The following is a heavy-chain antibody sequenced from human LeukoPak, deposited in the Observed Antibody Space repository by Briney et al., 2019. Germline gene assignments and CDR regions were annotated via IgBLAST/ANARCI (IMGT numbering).Heavy chain of an antibody. CDR3: ARDPTVRGVRSPIYYFDY. CDR2: INPNSGGT. D-gene: IGHD3-10*01. J-gene: IGHJ4*02. Sequence: ASVKVSCTASGYTYTGYYMHWVRQAPGQGLEWMGWINPNSGGTNYAQKFQGRVTMTRDTSISTAYMELSRLRSDDTAVYYCARDPTVRGVRSPIYYFDYWGQGTLVTVSS. V-gene: IGHV1-2*02. CDR1: GYTYTGYY.